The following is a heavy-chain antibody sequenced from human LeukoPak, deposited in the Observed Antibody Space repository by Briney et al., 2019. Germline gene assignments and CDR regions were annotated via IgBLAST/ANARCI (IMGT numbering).Heavy chain of an antibody. CDR2: INWNGGST. CDR3: ARDRKYQLLWFYYYMDV. D-gene: IGHD2-2*01. V-gene: IGHV3-20*04. J-gene: IGHJ6*03. CDR1: GFTFDDYG. Sequence: GGSLRLSCAASGFTFDDYGMSWVRQAPGKGLEWVSGINWNGGSTGYADSVKGRFTISRDNAKNSLYLQMNSLRAEDTALYYCARDRKYQLLWFYYYMDVWAKGPRSPSP.